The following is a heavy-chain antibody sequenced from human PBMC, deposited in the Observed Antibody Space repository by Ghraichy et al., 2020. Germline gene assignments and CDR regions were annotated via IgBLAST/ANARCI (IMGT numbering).Heavy chain of an antibody. CDR3: AKDRGGSYYYGSGSYWGFDY. D-gene: IGHD3-10*01. V-gene: IGHV3-23*01. CDR2: ISGSGGRT. J-gene: IGHJ4*02. Sequence: GGSLRLSCAASGFTFSSYAMSWVRQAPGKGLEWVSAISGSGGRTYYADSVKGRFTISRDNSKNTLYLQMNSLRAEDTAVYYCAKDRGGSYYYGSGSYWGFDYWGQGTLVTVSS. CDR1: GFTFSSYA.